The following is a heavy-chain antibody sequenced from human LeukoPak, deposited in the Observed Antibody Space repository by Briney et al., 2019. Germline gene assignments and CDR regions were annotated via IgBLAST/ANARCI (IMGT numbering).Heavy chain of an antibody. Sequence: SETLSLTCTVSGGSISKYYWSWIRQPPGKGLEWIGYIYNSGHTNYNPSLKSRVTISEDTSKNQPSLKLSSVTAADTAVYYCARAAVTTSRYFQHWGQGTLVTVSS. CDR2: IYNSGHT. J-gene: IGHJ1*01. CDR1: GGSISKYY. D-gene: IGHD4-17*01. CDR3: ARAAVTTSRYFQH. V-gene: IGHV4-59*01.